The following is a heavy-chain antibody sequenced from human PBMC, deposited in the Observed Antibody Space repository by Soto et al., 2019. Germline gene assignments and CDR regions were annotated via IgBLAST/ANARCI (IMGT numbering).Heavy chain of an antibody. CDR2: INQDGSVK. J-gene: IGHJ1*01. CDR1: GFTFRTYW. Sequence: GGSLRLSCAASGFTFRTYWMNWVRQAPGKGLEWVAKINQDGSVKYYVDSVRGRFTISRDNAKNSLFLQMNSLRAEDTAPYYCLRFPFSATSDQGYWGQGTLVTVSS. CDR3: LRFPFSATSDQGY. V-gene: IGHV3-7*01. D-gene: IGHD2-15*01.